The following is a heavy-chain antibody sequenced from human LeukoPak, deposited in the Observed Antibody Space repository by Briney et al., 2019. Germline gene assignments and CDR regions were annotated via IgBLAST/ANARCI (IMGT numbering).Heavy chain of an antibody. Sequence: GGSLRLSCAASGFTFSSYSMNWVRQAPGKGLEWVSSISRTSTYIYYADSVKGRFTISRDNAKNSLYLQMNSLRAEDTAVYYCVRAAAAGTALDSWGQGILVTVSS. CDR2: ISRTSTYI. V-gene: IGHV3-21*01. CDR3: VRAAAAGTALDS. CDR1: GFTFSSYS. J-gene: IGHJ4*02. D-gene: IGHD6-13*01.